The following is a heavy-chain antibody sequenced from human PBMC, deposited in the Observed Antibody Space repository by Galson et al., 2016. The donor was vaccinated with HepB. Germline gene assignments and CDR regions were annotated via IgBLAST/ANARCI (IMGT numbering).Heavy chain of an antibody. CDR2: TNNDGTST. CDR3: ARDPGSFFDY. D-gene: IGHD1-26*01. Sequence: SLRLSCAASGFTFGSYWMHWVRQAPGKGLEWVSRTNNDGTSTTYADSVKGRFTIPRNNTKNTLYLHMDTLRPEDTPLYYCARDPGSFFDYWGQGSLVTVSS. CDR1: GFTFGSYW. J-gene: IGHJ4*02. V-gene: IGHV3-74*01.